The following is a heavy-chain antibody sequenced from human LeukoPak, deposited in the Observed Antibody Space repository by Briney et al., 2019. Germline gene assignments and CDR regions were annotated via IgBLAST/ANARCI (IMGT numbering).Heavy chain of an antibody. Sequence: GESLKISCRGSGYSFTTYWIGWVRQMPGKGLEWMGIIYPGDSDTRYSPSFQGQVTMSADRSINTAYLQWSSLKASDTAMYYCARRQGCSSTSCPPDSWGQGTLVTVSS. V-gene: IGHV5-51*01. CDR2: IYPGDSDT. CDR1: GYSFTTYW. J-gene: IGHJ4*02. D-gene: IGHD2-2*01. CDR3: ARRQGCSSTSCPPDS.